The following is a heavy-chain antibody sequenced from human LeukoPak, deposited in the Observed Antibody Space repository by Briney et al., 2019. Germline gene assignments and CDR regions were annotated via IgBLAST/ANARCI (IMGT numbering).Heavy chain of an antibody. Sequence: ASVKVSCKASGYTFTGYHLHWLRQAPGQGLEWMGRINPDRGGTDYAQKFQGRVTMTGDTSIGTAYMELSRLRSDDTAVYYCASGTYGDYSLDFWGQGTLVTVSS. CDR1: GYTFTGYH. V-gene: IGHV1-2*06. J-gene: IGHJ4*02. CDR2: INPDRGGT. CDR3: ASGTYGDYSLDF. D-gene: IGHD4-17*01.